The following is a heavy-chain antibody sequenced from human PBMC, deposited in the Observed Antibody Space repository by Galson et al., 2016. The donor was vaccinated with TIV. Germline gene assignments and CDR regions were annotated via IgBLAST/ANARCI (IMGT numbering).Heavy chain of an antibody. J-gene: IGHJ5*02. D-gene: IGHD3-3*01. Sequence: SLRLSCAASGFTFSNYAMSWVRQAPGKGLEWVSVISGSGGNTHYADSVKGRFTISRDNSKNTLYLQMNSLRAEDTAVYHCAKGRVLEWYNWFDPGGQGTLLTVAS. V-gene: IGHV3-23*01. CDR1: GFTFSNYA. CDR2: ISGSGGNT. CDR3: AKGRVLEWYNWFDP.